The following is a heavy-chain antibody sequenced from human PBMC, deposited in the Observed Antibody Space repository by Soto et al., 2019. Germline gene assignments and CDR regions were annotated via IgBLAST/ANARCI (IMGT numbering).Heavy chain of an antibody. Sequence: PGGTLRLSCAASGFTFSRYSMNWVRQAPGKGLEWVSYITSSSNTIYYADSVKGRFTISRDNAKNSLYLQMISLRDEDTAVYYCAGLYDSSGYYYFDYWGQGTLVTVSS. CDR3: AGLYDSSGYYYFDY. CDR2: ITSSSNTI. V-gene: IGHV3-48*02. D-gene: IGHD3-22*01. J-gene: IGHJ4*02. CDR1: GFTFSRYS.